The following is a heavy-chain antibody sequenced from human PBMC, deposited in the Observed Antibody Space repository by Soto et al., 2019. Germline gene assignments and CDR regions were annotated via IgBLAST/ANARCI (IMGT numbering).Heavy chain of an antibody. J-gene: IGHJ5*02. V-gene: IGHV3-21*01. D-gene: IGHD6-19*01. Sequence: GGSLTLSRAGSGFNFSTDTMNCVRHAPGKGLEWVSSITSRGNYIYYADSVKGRFSIARDNAKNALFLQLVSVRVEDTAFYYCVREQRGHISGGYTDWFDPWGQGTLVTVSS. CDR1: GFNFSTDT. CDR3: VREQRGHISGGYTDWFDP. CDR2: ITSRGNYI.